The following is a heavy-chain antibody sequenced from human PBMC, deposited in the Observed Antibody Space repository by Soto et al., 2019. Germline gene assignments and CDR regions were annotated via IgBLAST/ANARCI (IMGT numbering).Heavy chain of an antibody. CDR2: IYYSGST. CDR3: ARGQLWTPSDY. D-gene: IGHD5-18*01. CDR1: GGSISSGDYY. Sequence: SETLSLTCTVSGGSISSGDYYWSWIRQPPGKGLEWIGYIYYSGSTYYNPSLKSRVTISVDTSKNQFSLKLSSVTAADTAVYYCARGQLWTPSDYWGQGTLVTVPQ. J-gene: IGHJ4*02. V-gene: IGHV4-30-4*01.